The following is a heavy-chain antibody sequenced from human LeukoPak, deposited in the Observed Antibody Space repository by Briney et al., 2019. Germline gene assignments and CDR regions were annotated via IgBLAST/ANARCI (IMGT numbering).Heavy chain of an antibody. D-gene: IGHD3-22*01. CDR2: IYYSGST. V-gene: IGHV4-59*01. CDR1: GGSISSYY. Sequence: SETLSLTCTVSGGSISSYYWSWIRQPPGKGLEWIGYIYYSGSTNYNPSLKSRVTISVDTSKYQFSLKLSSVTAADTAVYYCARDHYYDSSGPNYYMDVWGKGTTVTVSS. J-gene: IGHJ6*03. CDR3: ARDHYYDSSGPNYYMDV.